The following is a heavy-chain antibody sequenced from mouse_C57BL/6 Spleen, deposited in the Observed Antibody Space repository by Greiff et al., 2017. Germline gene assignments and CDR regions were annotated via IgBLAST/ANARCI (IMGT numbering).Heavy chain of an antibody. CDR2: INPSNGGT. Sequence: QVQLQQPGTELVKPGASVKLSCKASGYTFTSYWMHWVKQRPGQGLEWIGNINPSNGGTNYNEKFKSKATLTVDKSSSTAHMQLSSLTSEDSAVYCCARSENSNYGWFAYWGQGTLVTVSA. CDR3: ARSENSNYGWFAY. CDR1: GYTFTSYW. V-gene: IGHV1-53*01. J-gene: IGHJ3*01. D-gene: IGHD2-5*01.